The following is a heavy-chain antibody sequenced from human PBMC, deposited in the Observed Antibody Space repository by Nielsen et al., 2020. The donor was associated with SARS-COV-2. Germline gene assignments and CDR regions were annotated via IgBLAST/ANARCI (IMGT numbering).Heavy chain of an antibody. V-gene: IGHV1-2*04. CDR2: INPNSGGT. CDR3: ARDRYGSSGFNWFDP. CDR1: GYTFTGYY. Sequence: ASVKVSCKASGYTFTGYYMHWVRQAPGQGLEWMGWINPNSGGTNYAQKFQGWVTMTRDTSISTAYMELSRLRSDDTAVYYCARDRYGSSGFNWFDPWGQGTLVTVSP. D-gene: IGHD3-22*01. J-gene: IGHJ5*02.